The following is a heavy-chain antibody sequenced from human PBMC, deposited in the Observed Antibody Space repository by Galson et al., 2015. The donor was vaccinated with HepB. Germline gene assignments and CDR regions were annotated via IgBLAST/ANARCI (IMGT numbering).Heavy chain of an antibody. D-gene: IGHD5-24*01. CDR3: ARDLRNDSNFQGY. J-gene: IGHJ4*02. Sequence: SLRLSCAASGFTFSRYWMNWVRQAPGKGLEWVSSINRDGGSRSYADSVKGRFTISRDNAKNTLYLQMNSLRAEDTAVYYCARDLRNDSNFQGYWGQGTLVTVSS. V-gene: IGHV3-74*01. CDR1: GFTFSRYW. CDR2: INRDGGSR.